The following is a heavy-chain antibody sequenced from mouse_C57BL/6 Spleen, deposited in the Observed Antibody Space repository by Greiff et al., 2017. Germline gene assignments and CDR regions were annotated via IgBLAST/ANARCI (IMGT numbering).Heavy chain of an antibody. CDR1: GFTFTDYY. J-gene: IGHJ4*01. V-gene: IGHV7-3*01. CDR3: ARYPVGLWGAMDY. CDR2: IRNKANGYTT. D-gene: IGHD1-1*02. Sequence: DVMLVESGGGLVQPGGSLSLSCAASGFTFTDYYMSWVRQPPGKALEWLGFIRNKANGYTTEYSASVKGRFTISRDNSQSILYLQMNALRAEDSATYYCARYPVGLWGAMDYWGQGTSVTVSS.